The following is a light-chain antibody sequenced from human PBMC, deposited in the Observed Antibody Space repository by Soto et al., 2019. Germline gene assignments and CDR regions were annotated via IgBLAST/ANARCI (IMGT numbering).Light chain of an antibody. CDR2: EVS. CDR3: ISYTSSSTWV. CDR1: SSDVGAYDY. V-gene: IGLV2-14*01. Sequence: QSALTQPRSVSESPGQSVTISCTGTSSDVGAYDYVSWYQQHPGKAPQLMIYEVSNRPSGVSDRFSGSRSGNTASLTISGLQAEDESDYYCISYTSSSTWVFGGGTKLTVL. J-gene: IGLJ3*02.